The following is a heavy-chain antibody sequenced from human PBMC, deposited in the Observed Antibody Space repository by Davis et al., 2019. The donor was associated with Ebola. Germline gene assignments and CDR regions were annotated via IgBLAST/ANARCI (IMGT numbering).Heavy chain of an antibody. CDR3: VPGTWI. J-gene: IGHJ4*02. CDR2: VSGDGTNT. V-gene: IGHV3-43*02. Sequence: GGSLRLSCAASGFNFNEYVMYWVRHAPGQGLEWVSLVSGDGTNTKYAESVRGRFAISRDNAKNSLYLQMNTLRVEDTAIYYCVPGTWIRGQGTLVTVSS. CDR1: GFNFNEYV. D-gene: IGHD5-18*01.